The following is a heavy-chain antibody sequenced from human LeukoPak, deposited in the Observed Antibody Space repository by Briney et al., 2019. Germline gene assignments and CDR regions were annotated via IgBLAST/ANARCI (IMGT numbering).Heavy chain of an antibody. J-gene: IGHJ4*02. V-gene: IGHV3-53*01. CDR1: GFTVSSNY. CDR3: ARDGGPVRGFNYFDY. D-gene: IGHD3-10*01. Sequence: GGSLRLSRAASGFTVSSNYMSWVRQAPGTGLEWVSVIYSGGSKYYADSVKGRFTISRDNSKNTLYLQMNSLRAEDTAVYYGARDGGPVRGFNYFDYWGQGTLVTVSS. CDR2: IYSGGSK.